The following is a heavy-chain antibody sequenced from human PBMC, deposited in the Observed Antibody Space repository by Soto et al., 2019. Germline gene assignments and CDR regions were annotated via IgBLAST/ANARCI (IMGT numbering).Heavy chain of an antibody. D-gene: IGHD3-3*01. CDR3: ARGPSEDKIDY. CDR1: GDSISSGYF. Sequence: QVQLQESGPGLVEPSQTLSLTCTVSGDSISSGYFWSWIRQSPGKGLDWIGHTYNSGTTYNNPSLRSRGTKSIDTSRNQFSLRLTSVTAAHTAVYYCARGPSEDKIDYWGQGTLVTVSS. J-gene: IGHJ4*02. V-gene: IGHV4-30-4*01. CDR2: TYNSGTT.